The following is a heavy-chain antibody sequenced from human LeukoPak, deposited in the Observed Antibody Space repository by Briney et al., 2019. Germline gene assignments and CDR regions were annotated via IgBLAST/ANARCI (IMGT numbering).Heavy chain of an antibody. CDR1: GFTFDDYA. Sequence: GGSLRLSCAASGFTFDDYAMHWVRQAPGKGLEWVSGISWNSGSIGYADSVKGRFTISRDNAKNSLYLQMNSLRAEDTAVYYCANLYSYGPESNYWGQGTLVTVSS. CDR2: ISWNSGSI. J-gene: IGHJ4*02. V-gene: IGHV3-9*01. D-gene: IGHD5-18*01. CDR3: ANLYSYGPESNY.